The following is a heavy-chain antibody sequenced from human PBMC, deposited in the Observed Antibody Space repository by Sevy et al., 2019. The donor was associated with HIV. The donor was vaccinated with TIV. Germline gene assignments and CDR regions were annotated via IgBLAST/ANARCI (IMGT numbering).Heavy chain of an antibody. Sequence: GGSLRLSCVASGFAFRSYAMSWVRQAPGKGLEWISTVSGETDTTFYADSVKGGFTISRDTSKNTLYLQMNSLRADDTATYYCAKDSGMPIAAFIVHNFDFWGRGTLVTVSS. D-gene: IGHD2-8*01. CDR2: VSGETDTT. CDR1: GFAFRSYA. J-gene: IGHJ4*02. V-gene: IGHV3-23*01. CDR3: AKDSGMPIAAFIVHNFDF.